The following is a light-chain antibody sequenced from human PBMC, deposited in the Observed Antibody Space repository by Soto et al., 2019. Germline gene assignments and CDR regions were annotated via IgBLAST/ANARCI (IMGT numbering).Light chain of an antibody. CDR1: SSDVGSYNL. J-gene: IGLJ2*01. CDR3: CSYAGSSTYVV. Sequence: QSALTQPASVSGSPGQSITISCTGTSSDVGSYNLVSWYQQHPGKAPKLMIYEGSKRPSGVSNRFSGSKSGNTASLTISGLQAEDEGDYYCCSYAGSSTYVVFGGGTNLAVL. V-gene: IGLV2-23*01. CDR2: EGS.